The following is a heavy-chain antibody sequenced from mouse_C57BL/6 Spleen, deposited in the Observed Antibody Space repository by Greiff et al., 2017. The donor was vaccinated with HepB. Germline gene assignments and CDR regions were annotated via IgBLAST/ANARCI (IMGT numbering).Heavy chain of an antibody. J-gene: IGHJ2*01. CDR1: GYSITSGYY. CDR3: ARDQDYYGSSY. CDR2: ISYDGSN. V-gene: IGHV3-6*01. D-gene: IGHD1-1*01. Sequence: DVKLQESGPGLVKPSQSLSLTCSVTGYSITSGYYWNWIRQFPGNKLEWMGYISYDGSNNYNPSLKNRISITRDTSKNQFFLKLNSVTTEDTATYYCARDQDYYGSSYWGQGTTLTVSS.